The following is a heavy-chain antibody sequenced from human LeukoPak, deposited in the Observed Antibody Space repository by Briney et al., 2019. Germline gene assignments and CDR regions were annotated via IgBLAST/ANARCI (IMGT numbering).Heavy chain of an antibody. CDR1: GYTFTGYY. V-gene: IGHV1-69*13. D-gene: IGHD2-15*01. CDR3: ARDSGYCSGGSCYSGIDY. Sequence: ASVKVSCKASGYTFTGYYVHWVRQAPGQGLEWMGGIIPIFGTANYAQKFQGRVTITADESTSTAYMELSSLRSEDTAVYYCARDSGYCSGGSCYSGIDYWGQGTLVTVSS. CDR2: IIPIFGTA. J-gene: IGHJ4*02.